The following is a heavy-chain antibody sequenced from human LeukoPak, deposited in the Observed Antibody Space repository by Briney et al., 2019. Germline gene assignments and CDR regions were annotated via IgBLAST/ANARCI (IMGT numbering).Heavy chain of an antibody. D-gene: IGHD3-3*01. Sequence: PGGSLRLSCAASGFTFSSYSMNWVRQAPGKGLEWVSSISSSSSYIYHADSVKGRFTISRDNAKNSLYLQMNSLRAEDTAVYYCARDSGGYFWSGSYYFDYWGQGTLVTVSS. CDR3: ARDSGGYFWSGSYYFDY. J-gene: IGHJ4*02. CDR2: ISSSSSYI. CDR1: GFTFSSYS. V-gene: IGHV3-21*01.